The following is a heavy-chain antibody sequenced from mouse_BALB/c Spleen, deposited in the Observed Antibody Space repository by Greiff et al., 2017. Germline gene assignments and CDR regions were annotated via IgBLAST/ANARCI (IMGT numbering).Heavy chain of an antibody. V-gene: IGHV2-9*02. CDR1: GFSLTSYG. Sequence: VQRVESGPGLVAPSQSLSITCTVSGFSLTSYGVHWVRQPPGKGLEWLGVIWAGGSTNYNSALMSRLSISKDNSKSQVFLKMNSLQTDDTAMYYCARLYYDYDGAMDYWGQGTSVTVSS. D-gene: IGHD2-4*01. CDR2: IWAGGST. J-gene: IGHJ4*01. CDR3: ARLYYDYDGAMDY.